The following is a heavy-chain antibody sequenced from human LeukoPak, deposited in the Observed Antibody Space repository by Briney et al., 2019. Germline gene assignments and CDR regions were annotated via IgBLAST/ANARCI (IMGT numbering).Heavy chain of an antibody. J-gene: IGHJ3*02. CDR2: IKQDGGEK. Sequence: PGGSLRLSCAASGFTSSSYWMSWVRQAPGKGLEWVANIKQDGGEKYYVDSVKGRLTISRDNAKNSVYLQMNSLRAQDTAVYYCARDQILGYCSGGSCPPDAFDIWGQGTMVTVSS. D-gene: IGHD2-15*01. V-gene: IGHV3-7*01. CDR1: GFTSSSYW. CDR3: ARDQILGYCSGGSCPPDAFDI.